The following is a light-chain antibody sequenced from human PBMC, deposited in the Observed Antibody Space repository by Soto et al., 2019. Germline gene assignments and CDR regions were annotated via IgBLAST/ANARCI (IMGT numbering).Light chain of an antibody. Sequence: QSVLTQPPSASGSPGQSVTISCTGTSSDVGAYNYVSWYQQYPGKVPKLMVYEVNKRPSGVPDRFSGSKSGNTASLTVSGLQDDDEADYYCTSYAGGNNVFGTGTKVTVL. CDR2: EVN. CDR3: TSYAGGNNV. V-gene: IGLV2-8*01. CDR1: SSDVGAYNY. J-gene: IGLJ1*01.